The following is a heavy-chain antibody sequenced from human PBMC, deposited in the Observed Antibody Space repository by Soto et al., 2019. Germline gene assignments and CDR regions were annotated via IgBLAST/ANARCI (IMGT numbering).Heavy chain of an antibody. V-gene: IGHV1-69*01. J-gene: IGHJ6*02. D-gene: IGHD5-12*01. CDR3: ARDDSGYVDDGMDV. CDR2: IIPIFGTA. CDR1: GGTFSSYA. Sequence: QVQLVQSGAEVKKPGSSVKVSCKASGGTFSSYAISWVRQAPGQGLEWMGGIIPIFGTANYAQKFQGRVTITADESTSTAYMELRSLRSEDTAVYYCARDDSGYVDDGMDVWGQGTTVTFSS.